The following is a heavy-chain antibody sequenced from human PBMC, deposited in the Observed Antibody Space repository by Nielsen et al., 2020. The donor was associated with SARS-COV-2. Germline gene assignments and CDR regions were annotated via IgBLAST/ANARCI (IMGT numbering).Heavy chain of an antibody. Sequence: GGSLRLSFQGSGFTFTNHWIGWVRQLPGGGLESMGIIYPGDSDTRYNPSSQGQVTISADKAISTAYLEFINLKASDTAMYYCATSSKRSIESFDIWGQGTMVTVSS. V-gene: IGHV5-51*01. CDR1: GFTFTNHW. CDR2: IYPGDSDT. CDR3: ATSSKRSIESFDI. J-gene: IGHJ3*02. D-gene: IGHD1-26*01.